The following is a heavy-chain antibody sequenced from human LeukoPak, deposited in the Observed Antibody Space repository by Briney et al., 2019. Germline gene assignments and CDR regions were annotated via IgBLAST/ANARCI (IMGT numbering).Heavy chain of an antibody. J-gene: IGHJ4*02. Sequence: ASVKVSCKASGYTFTNDYMHWVRQAPGQGLEWMGIINPSGGSANYAQKFQGRVTMTRDTSTSTVYMELSSLRSEDTAVYYCARVFGSSSGVIDYWGQGTLVTVSS. CDR2: INPSGGSA. D-gene: IGHD6-6*01. V-gene: IGHV1-46*01. CDR1: GYTFTNDY. CDR3: ARVFGSSSGVIDY.